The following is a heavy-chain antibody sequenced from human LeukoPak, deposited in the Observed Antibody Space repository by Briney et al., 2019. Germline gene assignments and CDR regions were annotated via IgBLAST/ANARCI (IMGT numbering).Heavy chain of an antibody. CDR2: ISYDGSNK. CDR1: GFTFSSYA. Sequence: GGSLRLSCAASGFTFSSYAMHWVRQAPGKGLEWVAVISYDGSNKYYADSVKGRFTISRDNSKNTLYLQMNSLRAEDTAVYYCARDLRQWLVSSAFDIWGQGTMVTVSS. J-gene: IGHJ3*02. CDR3: ARDLRQWLVSSAFDI. D-gene: IGHD6-19*01. V-gene: IGHV3-30-3*01.